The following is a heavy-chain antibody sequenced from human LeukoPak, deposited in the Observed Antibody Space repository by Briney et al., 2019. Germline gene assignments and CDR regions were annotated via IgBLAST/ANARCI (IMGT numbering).Heavy chain of an antibody. Sequence: GESLRLSCAASGFTFSNYWMSWVRQAPGKGLEWVANIRQRGSDKYYVDSVKGRFTISRDNAENSLYLQVNSLRAEDTAVYYCARGRYGGNSYYFDYWGQGTLVTVSS. CDR2: IRQRGSDK. J-gene: IGHJ4*02. CDR3: ARGRYGGNSYYFDY. V-gene: IGHV3-7*01. D-gene: IGHD4-23*01. CDR1: GFTFSNYW.